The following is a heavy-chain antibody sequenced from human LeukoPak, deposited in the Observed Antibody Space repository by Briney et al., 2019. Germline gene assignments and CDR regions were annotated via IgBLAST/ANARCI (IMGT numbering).Heavy chain of an antibody. V-gene: IGHV4-39*01. CDR3: AVEGVSGSGSYYYFDY. D-gene: IGHD3-10*01. CDR2: IYYSGST. CDR1: GGSISSSTDY. Sequence: SETLSLTCTVSGGSISSSTDYWGWIRQPPGKGLEWVGEIYYSGSTNYNPSLKSRVTMSVDKSKNQFSLKLSSVTAADTAVYYCAVEGVSGSGSYYYFDYWGQGTLVTVSS. J-gene: IGHJ4*02.